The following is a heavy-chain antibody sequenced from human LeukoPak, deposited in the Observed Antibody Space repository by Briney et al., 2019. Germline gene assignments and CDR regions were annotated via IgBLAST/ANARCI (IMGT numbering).Heavy chain of an antibody. J-gene: IGHJ4*02. Sequence: PSGTLSLTCAVSGGSISSSNWWSWVRQPPGKGLEWIGEIYHSGSTNYNPSLKSRVTISVDKSKNLFSLKLSSVTAADTAVYYCARYQGWGPRTFDYWGQGTLVTVSS. CDR2: IYHSGST. CDR1: GGSISSSNW. CDR3: ARYQGWGPRTFDY. D-gene: IGHD2-2*01. V-gene: IGHV4-4*02.